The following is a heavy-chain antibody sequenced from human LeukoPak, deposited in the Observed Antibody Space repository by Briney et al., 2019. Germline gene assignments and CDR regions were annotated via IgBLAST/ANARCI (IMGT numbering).Heavy chain of an antibody. CDR3: AKDLHWELLRGADY. J-gene: IGHJ4*02. V-gene: IGHV3-23*01. CDR2: FSGSGGST. D-gene: IGHD1-26*01. Sequence: GGSLRLSCAASGFTFSNYAMSWVRQAPGKGLEWVSAFSGSGGSTYYADSVKGRFTISRDNSKNTLYLQMNSLRAEDTAVYYCAKDLHWELLRGADYWGQGTLVTVSS. CDR1: GFTFSNYA.